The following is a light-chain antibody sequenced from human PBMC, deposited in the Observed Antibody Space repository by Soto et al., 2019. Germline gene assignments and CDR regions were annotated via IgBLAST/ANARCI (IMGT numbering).Light chain of an antibody. J-gene: IGKJ1*01. V-gene: IGKV3-11*01. CDR3: QQYKDWPLT. CDR1: QSVSTY. Sequence: VLTQSPATLALSPVERATLSCRASQSVSTYLAWYQQKPGQAPRLLIYDASNRATGIPARFSGSGSGTDFTLTISRLEPEDSAVYYCQQYKDWPLTFGQGTKVDIK. CDR2: DAS.